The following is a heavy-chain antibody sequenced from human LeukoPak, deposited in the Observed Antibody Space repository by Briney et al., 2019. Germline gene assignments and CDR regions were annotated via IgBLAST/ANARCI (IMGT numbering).Heavy chain of an antibody. CDR1: GYTFTGYY. CDR3: ARLMGYSSRGGWFDP. V-gene: IGHV1-2*03. D-gene: IGHD5-18*01. J-gene: IGHJ5*02. CDR2: INPNTGAT. Sequence: LVASVKVSCKASGYTFTGYYLHWVRRAPGQGLEWMGWINPNTGATESAQKFQGRVTMTRDTSISAAYMELSSLRSEDTAVYYCARLMGYSSRGGWFDPWGQGTLVTVSS.